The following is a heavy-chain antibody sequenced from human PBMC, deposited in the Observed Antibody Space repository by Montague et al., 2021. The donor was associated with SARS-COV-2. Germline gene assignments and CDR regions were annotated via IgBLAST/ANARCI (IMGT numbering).Heavy chain of an antibody. CDR3: TRLALGWNTD. V-gene: IGHV4-59*08. J-gene: IGHJ1*01. Sequence: SETLSLTCEVSGDSISSYYWSWIRQSPGKGLEYIGYIYLSGSTNYNPSLKSRLTISVDTSKNQFSLKLSSVTAADTAVCFCTRLALGWNTDWGQGTLVTVSS. CDR2: IYLSGST. CDR1: GDSISSYY. D-gene: IGHD1-1*01.